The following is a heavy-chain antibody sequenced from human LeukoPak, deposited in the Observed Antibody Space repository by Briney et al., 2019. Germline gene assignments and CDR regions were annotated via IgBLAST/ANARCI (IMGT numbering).Heavy chain of an antibody. CDR3: ARDGGPDCSSTSCFDY. D-gene: IGHD2-2*01. V-gene: IGHV1-2*02. CDR2: INPNSGST. Sequence: ASVKVSCKASGYTFTGYYMRWVRQAPGQGLEWMGWINPNSGSTNYAQKFQGRVTMTRDTSISTAYMELSRLRSDDTAVYYCARDGGPDCSSTSCFDYWGQGTLVTVSS. CDR1: GYTFTGYY. J-gene: IGHJ4*02.